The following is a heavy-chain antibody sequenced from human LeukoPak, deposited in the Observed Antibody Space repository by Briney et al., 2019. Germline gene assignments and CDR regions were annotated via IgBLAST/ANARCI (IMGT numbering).Heavy chain of an antibody. D-gene: IGHD1-26*01. Sequence: PGGSLRLSCAASGFTFSSYGMLWVRQAPGKGLEWVAVIWYDGSNKYYADSVKGRFTISRDNSKNTLYLQMNSLRAEDTAVYYCARDGDSGSYYWSSRYYFDYWGQGTLVTVSS. V-gene: IGHV3-33*01. CDR3: ARDGDSGSYYWSSRYYFDY. CDR1: GFTFSSYG. J-gene: IGHJ4*02. CDR2: IWYDGSNK.